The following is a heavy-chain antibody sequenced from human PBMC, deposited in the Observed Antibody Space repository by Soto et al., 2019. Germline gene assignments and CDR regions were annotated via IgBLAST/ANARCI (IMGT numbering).Heavy chain of an antibody. J-gene: IGHJ4*02. CDR1: GGTFSSYA. Sequence: QVQLVQSGAEVKKPGSSVKVSCKASGGTFSSYAISWVRQAPGQGLEWMGGIIPIFGTANYAQKFQGRVPIHADESPSTAYMGLSRLRSEDTAVYYCARESRYCSGGSCYFLPGIDYWGQGTLVTVSS. D-gene: IGHD2-15*01. CDR3: ARESRYCSGGSCYFLPGIDY. CDR2: IIPIFGTA. V-gene: IGHV1-69*12.